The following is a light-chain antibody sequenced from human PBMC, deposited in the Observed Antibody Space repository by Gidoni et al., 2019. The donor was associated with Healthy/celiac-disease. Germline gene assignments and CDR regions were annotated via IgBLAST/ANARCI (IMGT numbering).Light chain of an antibody. CDR1: QSISSW. V-gene: IGKV1-5*03. J-gene: IGKJ5*01. Sequence: IQMPQSPSTLSASVGDRVTITCRASQSISSWLAWYQQKPGKAPKLLIDKASSLERGVPSRFSSSGSGTEFTLTISSLQPDDFATYYCQQYNSYSITFGQGTRLEIK. CDR2: KAS. CDR3: QQYNSYSIT.